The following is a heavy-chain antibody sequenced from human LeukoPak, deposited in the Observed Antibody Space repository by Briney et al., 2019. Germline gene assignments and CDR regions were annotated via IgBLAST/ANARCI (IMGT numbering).Heavy chain of an antibody. Sequence: GASVTVSCKASGYTFTSYHMHWVRQAPGQGLDWMGIINPSAGITTYAQKFQGRVAMTKDTSTSTVYMELSSLRSEDTAVYYYARAMSIAARLQTIFDYWGQGTLVTVSS. CDR2: INPSAGIT. J-gene: IGHJ4*02. CDR1: GYTFTSYH. D-gene: IGHD6-6*01. V-gene: IGHV1-46*01. CDR3: ARAMSIAARLQTIFDY.